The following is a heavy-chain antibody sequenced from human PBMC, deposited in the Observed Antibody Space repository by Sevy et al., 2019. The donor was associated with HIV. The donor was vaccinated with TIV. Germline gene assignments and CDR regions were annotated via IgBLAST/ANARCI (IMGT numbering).Heavy chain of an antibody. D-gene: IGHD4-17*01. J-gene: IGHJ6*02. CDR3: ARLTTMPTSDLYGMDV. Sequence: ASVKVSCKASGNTFTDYYIHWVRQAPGQGLEWMAWINPNDGVTNYAQRFQGGVTVTRDTSVSTAYMELRGLRYDDTAIYYCARLTTMPTSDLYGMDVWGQGTTVTVSS. CDR2: INPNDGVT. CDR1: GNTFTDYY. V-gene: IGHV1-2*02.